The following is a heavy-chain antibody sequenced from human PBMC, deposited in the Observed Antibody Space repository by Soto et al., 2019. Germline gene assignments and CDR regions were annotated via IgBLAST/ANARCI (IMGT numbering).Heavy chain of an antibody. CDR1: GYTLTELS. V-gene: IGHV1-24*01. CDR2: FDPEDGET. CDR3: ATVGVYYDFWSGRRPFEY. Sequence: GASVKVSCKVSGYTLTELSMHWVRQAPGKGLEWMGGFDPEDGETIYAQKFQGRVTMTEDTSTDTAYMELSSLRSEDTAVYYCATVGVYYDFWSGRRPFEYWGQGTLVTVSS. J-gene: IGHJ4*02. D-gene: IGHD3-3*01.